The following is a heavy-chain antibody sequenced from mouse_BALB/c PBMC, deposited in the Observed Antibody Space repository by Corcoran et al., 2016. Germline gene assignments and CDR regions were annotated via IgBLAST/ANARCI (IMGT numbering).Heavy chain of an antibody. CDR2: IDPANGNT. Sequence: EVQLQQSGAALVKPGASVKLSCTASGFNIRDTYMHWVKQRPEQGLEWIGRIDPANGNTKYDPKFQGKATITADTSSNTAYLQLSSLTSEDTAVYYCASMTTAWFAYWGQGTLVTVSA. J-gene: IGHJ3*01. D-gene: IGHD1-1*01. V-gene: IGHV14-3*02. CDR1: GFNIRDTY. CDR3: ASMTTAWFAY.